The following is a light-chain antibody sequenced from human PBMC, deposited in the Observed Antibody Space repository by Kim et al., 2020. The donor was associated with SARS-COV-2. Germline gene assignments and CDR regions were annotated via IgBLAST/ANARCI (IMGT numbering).Light chain of an antibody. CDR2: LEHSGTY. J-gene: IGLJ2*01. Sequence: SSVKCPCTLSSGHNSYINAWHQQRAGKAPRFLRQLEHSGTYDRGTGIPDRFSGSSSGADRYLSISNLQPEDEADYYCETWDSNTRVFGGGTQLTVL. CDR1: SGHNSYI. V-gene: IGLV4-60*03. CDR3: ETWDSNTRV.